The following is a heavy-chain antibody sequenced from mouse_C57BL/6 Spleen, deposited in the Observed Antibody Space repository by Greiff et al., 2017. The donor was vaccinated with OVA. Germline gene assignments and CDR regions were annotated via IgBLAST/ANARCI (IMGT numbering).Heavy chain of an antibody. CDR2: LWSDGST. CDR1: GFSLTSYG. Sequence: VQLQQSGPGLVAPSQSLSITCTVSGFSLTSYGVHWVRQPPGQGLEWLVVLWSDGSTTYNSALKSRLSISKDNAKSQVFLKMNSHQTADTAMYYGARHGGQAAKDYRGKGTSVTVAS. V-gene: IGHV2-6-1*01. J-gene: IGHJ4*01. CDR3: ARHGGQAAKDY. D-gene: IGHD3-2*02.